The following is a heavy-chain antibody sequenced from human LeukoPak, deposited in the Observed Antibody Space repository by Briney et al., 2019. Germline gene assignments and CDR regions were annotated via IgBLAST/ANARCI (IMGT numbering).Heavy chain of an antibody. CDR2: ISYDGSNK. Sequence: GGSLRLSCAASGFTFSSYGMHWVRQAPGKGLEWVAVISYDGSNKYYADSVKGRFTISRDNSKNTLYLQMNSLRAEDTAVYYCAKDLGSTVVTPVGFDYWGQGTLVTVSS. CDR1: GFTFSSYG. J-gene: IGHJ4*02. D-gene: IGHD4-23*01. CDR3: AKDLGSTVVTPVGFDY. V-gene: IGHV3-30*18.